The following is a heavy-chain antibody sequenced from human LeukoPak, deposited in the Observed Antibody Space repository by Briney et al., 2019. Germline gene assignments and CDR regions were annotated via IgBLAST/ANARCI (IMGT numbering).Heavy chain of an antibody. Sequence: ASVKVSCKASGYTFTSYDINWVRQATGQGLEWMGWVNPNSGNTGYAQKFQGRVTMTRNTSISTAYMELSSLRSEDTAVYYCAREIGEYSSSWYENDYWGQGTLVTVSS. CDR3: AREIGEYSSSWYENDY. D-gene: IGHD6-13*01. CDR2: VNPNSGNT. J-gene: IGHJ4*02. V-gene: IGHV1-8*01. CDR1: GYTFTSYD.